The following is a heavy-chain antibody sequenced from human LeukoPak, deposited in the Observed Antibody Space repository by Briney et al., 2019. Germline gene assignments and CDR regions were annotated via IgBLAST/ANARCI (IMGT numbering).Heavy chain of an antibody. CDR3: ARAVGHDYVWGSYPYYYMDV. Sequence: ASVKVSCKASGYTFTSYYMHWVRQAPGQGLEWMGIINPSGGSTSYAQKFQGRVTMTRDMSTSTVYMELSSLRSEDTAVYYCARAVGHDYVWGSYPYYYMDVWGKGTTVTISS. V-gene: IGHV1-46*01. CDR1: GYTFTSYY. CDR2: INPSGGST. J-gene: IGHJ6*03. D-gene: IGHD3-16*02.